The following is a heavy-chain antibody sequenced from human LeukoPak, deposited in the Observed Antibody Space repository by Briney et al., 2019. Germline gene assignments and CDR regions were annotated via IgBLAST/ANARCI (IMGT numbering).Heavy chain of an antibody. Sequence: ASVKVSCKASGYTFTDYYVHWVRQAPGQGLEWMGWINPNSGGTNYAQKFQGTVTMTRDTSISTAFLDLSILTSDDTAVYYCARVTRRWPHDYWGQGTLVTVSS. V-gene: IGHV1-2*02. D-gene: IGHD4-23*01. CDR3: ARVTRRWPHDY. CDR2: INPNSGGT. CDR1: GYTFTDYY. J-gene: IGHJ4*02.